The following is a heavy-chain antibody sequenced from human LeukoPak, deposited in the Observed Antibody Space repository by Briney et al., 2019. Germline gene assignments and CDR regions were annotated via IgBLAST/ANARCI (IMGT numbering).Heavy chain of an antibody. CDR2: IYYSGST. J-gene: IGHJ4*02. CDR1: GGSISSYY. CDR3: ARQGWYSSSWYYFDY. D-gene: IGHD6-13*01. V-gene: IGHV4-59*08. Sequence: SETLSLTCTVSGGSISSYYWSWIRQPPGKGLEWIGYIYYSGSTNYNPSLKSRVTISVDTSKNQFSLKLSSVTAADTAVYYCARQGWYSSSWYYFDYWGQGTLVTVSS.